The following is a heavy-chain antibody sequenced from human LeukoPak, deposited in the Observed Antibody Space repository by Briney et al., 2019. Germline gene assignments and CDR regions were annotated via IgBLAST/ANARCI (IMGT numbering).Heavy chain of an antibody. CDR2: INWNGGST. D-gene: IGHD6-19*01. Sequence: GGSLRLSCAASGFTFDDYGMSWFRQAPGKGLEWVSGINWNGGSTGYADSVKGRFTISRDNAKDSLYLQMNSLRAEDTALYYCARAGYSSGYDWFDPWGQGTLVTVSS. CDR1: GFTFDDYG. CDR3: ARAGYSSGYDWFDP. J-gene: IGHJ5*02. V-gene: IGHV3-20*04.